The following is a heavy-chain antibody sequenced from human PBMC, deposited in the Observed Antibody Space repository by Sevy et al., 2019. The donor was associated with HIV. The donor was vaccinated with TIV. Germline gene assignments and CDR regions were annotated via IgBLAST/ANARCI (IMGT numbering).Heavy chain of an antibody. CDR1: GYTFTGYY. J-gene: IGHJ3*02. CDR3: ARAYYYDSSGYSDAFDI. D-gene: IGHD3-22*01. Sequence: ASVKVSCKASGYTFTGYYMHWVRQAPGQGLEWMGWINPNSGGTNYAQKFQGRVTMTRDTSISTAYMELSRLRSDDTAVYYCARAYYYDSSGYSDAFDILGQGTMVTV. V-gene: IGHV1-2*02. CDR2: INPNSGGT.